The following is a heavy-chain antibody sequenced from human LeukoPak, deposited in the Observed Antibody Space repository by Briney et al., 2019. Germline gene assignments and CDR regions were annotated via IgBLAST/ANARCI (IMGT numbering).Heavy chain of an antibody. J-gene: IGHJ6*02. D-gene: IGHD3-16*01. CDR1: GFTFSRHW. Sequence: GGSLRLSCAGSGFTFSRHWMGWVRQTPGRGLEWVANIKQDGSEKYYVDSVRGRFTISRDNAKNSLYLQMNSLRPEDTAVYYCARDYVYYGMDVWGQGTTVTVSS. CDR3: ARDYVYYGMDV. CDR2: IKQDGSEK. V-gene: IGHV3-7*01.